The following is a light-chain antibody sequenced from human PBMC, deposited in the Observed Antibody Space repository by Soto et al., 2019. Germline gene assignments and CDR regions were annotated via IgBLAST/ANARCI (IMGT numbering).Light chain of an antibody. CDR2: GAS. V-gene: IGKV3-20*01. Sequence: EIVLTQSPGTLSLSPGERATLSCRASQSINNRYLAWYQQQPGQAPRLLIYGASSTTTGIPARFSGSGSGKDFTLTISRLEPEDFAVYYCQQFGSSPGFTFGPGTKVDMK. CDR3: QQFGSSPGFT. CDR1: QSINNRY. J-gene: IGKJ3*01.